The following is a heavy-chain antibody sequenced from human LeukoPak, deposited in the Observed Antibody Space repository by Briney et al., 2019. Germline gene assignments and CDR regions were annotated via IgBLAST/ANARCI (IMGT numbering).Heavy chain of an antibody. J-gene: IGHJ4*02. D-gene: IGHD3-22*01. CDR3: AREGFYYYDSSGYFDY. CDR1: GGTFSSYA. CDR2: IIPILGIA. V-gene: IGHV1-69*04. Sequence: SVKVSCKASGGTFSSYAISWVRQAPGQGLEWMGRIIPILGIANYAQKFQGRVTITADKSTSTAYMELSSLRSEDTAVYYYAREGFYYYDSSGYFDYWGQGTLVTVSS.